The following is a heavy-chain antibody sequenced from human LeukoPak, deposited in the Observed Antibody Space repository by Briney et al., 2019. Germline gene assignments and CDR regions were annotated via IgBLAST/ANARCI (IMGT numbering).Heavy chain of an antibody. D-gene: IGHD3-10*01. CDR2: LSGDSDIT. CDR1: GFSFRSYA. J-gene: IGHJ4*02. V-gene: IGHV3-23*01. CDR3: GKKYGLPTATERSVQY. Sequence: GGTLRLSCTASGFSFRSYAVNSVRQTPGTGLEWLSILSGDSDITHYADSVTGRCTMCRDNSKNAQYLHMTSVGAYDPPIYYRGKKYGLPTATERSVQYWGQGTMVTDSS.